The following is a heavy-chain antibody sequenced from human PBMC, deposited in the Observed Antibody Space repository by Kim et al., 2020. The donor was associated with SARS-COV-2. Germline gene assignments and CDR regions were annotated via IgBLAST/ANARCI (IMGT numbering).Heavy chain of an antibody. CDR1: GYTFTSYD. J-gene: IGHJ5*02. D-gene: IGHD4-17*01. Sequence: ASVKVSCKASGYTFTSYDINWVRQATGQGLEWMGWMNPNSGNTGYAQKFQGRVTMTRNTSISTAYMELSSLRSEDTAVYYCARSPHDYGGNSRGLRGHWFDPWGQGTLVTVSS. V-gene: IGHV1-8*01. CDR3: ARSPHDYGGNSRGLRGHWFDP. CDR2: MNPNSGNT.